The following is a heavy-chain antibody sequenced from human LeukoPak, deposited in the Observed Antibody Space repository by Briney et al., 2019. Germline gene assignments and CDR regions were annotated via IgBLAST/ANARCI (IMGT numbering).Heavy chain of an antibody. CDR2: ISYDGSNK. Sequence: GRSLRLSCAASGFTFSSYAMHWVRQAPGKGLEWVAVISYDGSNKYYADSVKGRFTISRDNSKNTLYLQMNSLRAEDTAVYYCAKVKVGRITIFGVARNHDAFDIWGQGTMVTVSS. CDR1: GFTFSSYA. J-gene: IGHJ3*02. V-gene: IGHV3-30-3*01. CDR3: AKVKVGRITIFGVARNHDAFDI. D-gene: IGHD3-3*01.